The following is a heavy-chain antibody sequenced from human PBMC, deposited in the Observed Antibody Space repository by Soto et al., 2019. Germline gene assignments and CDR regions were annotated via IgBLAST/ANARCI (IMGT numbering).Heavy chain of an antibody. CDR2: LDGAGGST. CDR1: GFPFRDYA. Sequence: HPGESLGLSGLASGFPFRDYAMTWVRHVQGRGLEWVASLDGAGGSTYYADSVRGRFTISRDNSQNTLFLQMKRLTVDDTAIYYCAAPRDEYGSGVSWFTYGMDIWGQGTTVTVSS. V-gene: IGHV3-23*01. D-gene: IGHD3-10*01. CDR3: AAPRDEYGSGVSWFTYGMDI. J-gene: IGHJ6*02.